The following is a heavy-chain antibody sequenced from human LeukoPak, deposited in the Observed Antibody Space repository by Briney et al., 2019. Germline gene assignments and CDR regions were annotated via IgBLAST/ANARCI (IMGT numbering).Heavy chain of an antibody. Sequence: GGSLRLSCAVSGFTFSSYEMNWVRQAPGKGLEWVSYISSRGTTIYYVDSVKGRFTISRDNAKNSLYLQTNSLRAEDTALYYCARVRSGLHMDVWGQGTTVTVSS. V-gene: IGHV3-48*03. CDR1: GFTFSSYE. CDR2: ISSRGTTI. J-gene: IGHJ6*02. D-gene: IGHD2-15*01. CDR3: ARVRSGLHMDV.